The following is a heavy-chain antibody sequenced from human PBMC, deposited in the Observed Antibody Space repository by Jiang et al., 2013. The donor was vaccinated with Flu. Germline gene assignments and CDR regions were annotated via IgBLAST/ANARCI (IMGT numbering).Heavy chain of an antibody. Sequence: PGESLRISCKASGYNFQSYWIGWVRQKPGEGLEWMGIIFPADSDARYSPSFQGLVTISVDESISSAYLQWRSLKASDTAMYYCARRETAPMADSSTWSIDYWGQGTLVTVSS. CDR2: IFPADSDA. CDR3: ARRETAPMADSSTWSIDY. J-gene: IGHJ4*02. D-gene: IGHD5-24*01. V-gene: IGHV5-51*01. CDR1: GYNFQSYW.